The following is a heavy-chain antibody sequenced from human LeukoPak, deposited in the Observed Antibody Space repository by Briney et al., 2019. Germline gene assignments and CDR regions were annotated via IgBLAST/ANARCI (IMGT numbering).Heavy chain of an antibody. CDR3: ASGAIYYYGSGESSGYYFDY. CDR1: GGSISSYY. V-gene: IGHV4-59*08. J-gene: IGHJ4*02. D-gene: IGHD3-10*01. Sequence: KPSETLSLTCTVSGGSISSYYWSWIRQPPGKGLEWIGYIYYSGSTNYNPSLKSRVTISVDTSKNQFSLKLSSVTAADTAAYYCASGAIYYYGSGESSGYYFDYWGQGTLVTVSS. CDR2: IYYSGST.